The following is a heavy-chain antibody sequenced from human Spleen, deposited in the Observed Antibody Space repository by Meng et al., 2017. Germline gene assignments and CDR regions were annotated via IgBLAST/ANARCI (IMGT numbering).Heavy chain of an antibody. V-gene: IGHV3-7*01. J-gene: IGHJ4*02. CDR2: IKQDGSED. D-gene: IGHD2-21*01. Sequence: GGSLRLSCAASGFTFSSRAMNWVRQAPGEGLEWVANIKQDGSEDYYGDSVKGRFTISRDNAKNSLYLQINNLRAEDTAVYYCARVYPYSFDYWGQGTLVTVSS. CDR1: GFTFSSRA. CDR3: ARVYPYSFDY.